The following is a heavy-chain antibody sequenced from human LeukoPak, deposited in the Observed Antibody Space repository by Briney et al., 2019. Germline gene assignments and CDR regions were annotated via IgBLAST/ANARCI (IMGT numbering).Heavy chain of an antibody. J-gene: IGHJ6*03. D-gene: IGHD3-10*01. CDR1: GFTFSSYS. V-gene: IGHV3-48*01. Sequence: SGGSLRLSCAASGFTFSSYSMNWVRQAPGKGLEWVSYISSSSTIYYADSVKGRFTISRDNAKNSLYLQMNSLRAEDTAVYYCARLGRDGSGSYCYYYYYMDVWGKGTTVTVSS. CDR3: ARLGRDGSGSYCYYYYYMDV. CDR2: ISSSSTI.